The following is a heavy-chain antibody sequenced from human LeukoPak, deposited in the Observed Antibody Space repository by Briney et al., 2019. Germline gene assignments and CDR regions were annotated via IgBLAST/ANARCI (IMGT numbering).Heavy chain of an antibody. V-gene: IGHV4-59*08. Sequence: PSETLSLTCTVSGGSISSYYWIWIRQPPGKGLEWIGYIYYSGSTNYNPSLKSRVTISVDTSKNQFSLKLSSVTAADTAVYYCALYRYGPLDWFDPWGQGTLVTVSS. D-gene: IGHD5-18*01. CDR3: ALYRYGPLDWFDP. CDR1: GGSISSYY. CDR2: IYYSGST. J-gene: IGHJ5*02.